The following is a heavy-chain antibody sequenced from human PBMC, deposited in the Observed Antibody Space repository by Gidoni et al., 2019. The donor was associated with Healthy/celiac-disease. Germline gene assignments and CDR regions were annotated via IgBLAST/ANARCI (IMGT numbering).Heavy chain of an antibody. D-gene: IGHD6-19*01. CDR1: GFTFSSYA. Sequence: EVQLVESGGGLVQPGGSLRLSCSASGFTFSSYAMHWVRQAPVKGLEYVSAISSNGGSTYYADSVKGRFTISRDNSKNTLYLQMSSLRAEDTAVYYCVLKWVQWLVPVFWGQGTLVTVSS. V-gene: IGHV3-64D*06. J-gene: IGHJ4*02. CDR2: ISSNGGST. CDR3: VLKWVQWLVPVF.